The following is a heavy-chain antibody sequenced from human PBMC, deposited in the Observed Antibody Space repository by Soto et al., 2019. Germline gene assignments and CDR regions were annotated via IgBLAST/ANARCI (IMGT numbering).Heavy chain of an antibody. D-gene: IGHD6-19*01. V-gene: IGHV4-31*03. J-gene: IGHJ4*02. CDR2: INHSGST. CDR1: GGSISSGGYY. CDR3: ARAPGAVAGTGVDY. Sequence: SETLSLTCTVSGGSISSGGYYWSWVRQHPGKGLEWIGDINHSGSTNYNPSLKSRVTISVDTSKNQFSLKLSSVTAADTAVYYCARAPGAVAGTGVDYWGQGTLVTVSS.